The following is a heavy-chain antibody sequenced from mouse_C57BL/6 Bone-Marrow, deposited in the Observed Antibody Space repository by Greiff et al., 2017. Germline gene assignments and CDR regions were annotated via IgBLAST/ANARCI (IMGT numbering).Heavy chain of an antibody. V-gene: IGHV14-2*01. CDR2: IDPEDGET. Sequence: VQLQQSGAELVKPGASVKLSCTASGFNIKDYYIHWVKQRTEQGLEWIGRIDPEDGETKYAPKFQDKATITADTSSNTAYLQPSSLTSEVTAVYYCTSSLIYYVTNYCGQGTTLTVSS. J-gene: IGHJ2*01. CDR3: TSSLIYYVTNY. D-gene: IGHD1-1*01. CDR1: GFNIKDYY.